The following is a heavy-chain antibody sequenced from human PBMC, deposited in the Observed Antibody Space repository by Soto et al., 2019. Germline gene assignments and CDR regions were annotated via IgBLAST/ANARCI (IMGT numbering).Heavy chain of an antibody. CDR3: ARHGSLYGDTSYFDY. CDR2: IDPSDSYT. Sequence: GESLKISCKGSGYSFTSYWISWVRQMPGKGLEWMGRIDPSDSYTNYSPSFQGHVTISADKSISTAYLQWSSLKASDTAMYYCARHGSLYGDTSYFDYWGQGTLVTVSS. D-gene: IGHD4-17*01. V-gene: IGHV5-10-1*01. CDR1: GYSFTSYW. J-gene: IGHJ4*02.